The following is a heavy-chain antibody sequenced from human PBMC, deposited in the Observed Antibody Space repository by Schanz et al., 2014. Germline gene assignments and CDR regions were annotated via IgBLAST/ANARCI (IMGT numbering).Heavy chain of an antibody. Sequence: QVQLVQSGAEVKKPGASVKVSCKASGYTFTSDSMHWVRQAPGQGLEWMGIINLYGGSTNYAQKFQGRVTVTRDTSTSTVYMELNSLRSEDTAVYYCARGYGDSPTDFWGQGTLVTVSS. CDR3: ARGYGDSPTDF. V-gene: IGHV1-46*01. J-gene: IGHJ4*02. D-gene: IGHD4-17*01. CDR2: INLYGGST. CDR1: GYTFTSDS.